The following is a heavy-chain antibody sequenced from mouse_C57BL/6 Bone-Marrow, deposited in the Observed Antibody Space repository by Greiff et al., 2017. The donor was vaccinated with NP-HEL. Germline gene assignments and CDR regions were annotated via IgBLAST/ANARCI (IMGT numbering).Heavy chain of an antibody. V-gene: IGHV1-69*01. CDR3: ARAGRRYFDV. CDR1: GYTFTSYW. Sequence: QVQLQQPGAELVMPGASVKLSCKASGYTFTSYWMHWVKQRPGQGLEWIGEIDPSDSYTNYNQKFKGKSTLTVDKSSSTAYMQLSSLTSEDSAVYCCARAGRRYFDVWGTGTTVTVSS. J-gene: IGHJ1*03. D-gene: IGHD3-3*01. CDR2: IDPSDSYT.